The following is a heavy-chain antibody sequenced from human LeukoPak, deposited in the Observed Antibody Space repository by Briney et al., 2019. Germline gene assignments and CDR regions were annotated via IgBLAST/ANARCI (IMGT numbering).Heavy chain of an antibody. J-gene: IGHJ5*02. CDR2: IYYSGST. CDR3: ARAEVDWFDP. Sequence: PSETLSLTCIVSGGSISSHYWSWIRQPPGKGLEWIGSIYYSGSTNYNPFLKSRVTISIDTSKNHFSLKVSSVTAADTAVYYCARAEVDWFDPWGQGTLVTVSS. CDR1: GGSISSHY. V-gene: IGHV4-59*11.